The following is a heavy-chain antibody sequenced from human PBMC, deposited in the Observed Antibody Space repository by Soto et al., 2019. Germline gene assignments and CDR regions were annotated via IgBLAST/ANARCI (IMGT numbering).Heavy chain of an antibody. D-gene: IGHD3-22*01. CDR1: GFSLSTSGMR. Sequence: SGPTLVNPTQTPTLTCTFSGFSLSTSGMRVSWIRQPPGKALEWLARIDWDDDKFYSTSLKTRLTISKDTSKNQVVLTMTNMYPVDTATYYCARSGKYYYDSSGYYLDAFDIWGQGTMVTVSS. J-gene: IGHJ3*02. CDR2: IDWDDDK. V-gene: IGHV2-70*04. CDR3: ARSGKYYYDSSGYYLDAFDI.